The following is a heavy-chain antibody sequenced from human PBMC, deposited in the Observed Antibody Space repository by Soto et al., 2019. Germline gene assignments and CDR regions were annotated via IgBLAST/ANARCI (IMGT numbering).Heavy chain of an antibody. V-gene: IGHV3-66*01. CDR3: ARVPYCSSSGCYSWFDP. J-gene: IGHJ5*02. D-gene: IGHD2-2*01. CDR1: GFTVSSNY. CDR2: IYSANTT. Sequence: GGSLRLSCAASGFTVSSNYMSWVRQAPGKGLEWVSVIYSANTTYYADSVKGRFTISRDNSKNTLYLQMNSLRAEDTAVYYCARVPYCSSSGCYSWFDPWGQGTLVTVSS.